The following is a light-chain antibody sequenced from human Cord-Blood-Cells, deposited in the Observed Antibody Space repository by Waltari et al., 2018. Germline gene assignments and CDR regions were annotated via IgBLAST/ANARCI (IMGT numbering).Light chain of an antibody. V-gene: IGKV1-39*01. Sequence: DIQMTQSPSSLSASVGDRVTITCRASQSISSYLNWYQQKPGKDPKLLFYAASSLQSGVPSRFSGSGSGTDFTLTISSLQPEDFATYYCQQSYSTPYTLGQGTKLRTK. CDR3: QQSYSTPYT. J-gene: IGKJ2*01. CDR1: QSISSY. CDR2: AAS.